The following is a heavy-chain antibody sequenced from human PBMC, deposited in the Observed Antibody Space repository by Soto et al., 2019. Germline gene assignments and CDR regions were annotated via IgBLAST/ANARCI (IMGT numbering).Heavy chain of an antibody. D-gene: IGHD6-13*01. J-gene: IGHJ4*02. V-gene: IGHV3-23*01. CDR3: AKGMRAAAGTVVVDC. CDR1: GFTFSSYA. CDR2: ISGSGGST. Sequence: GGSLRLSCAASGFTFSSYAMSWVRQAQGKGLQWVSGISGSGGSTYDADSVKGRFTISRDNSKNTLYLQMNSLRVEDTAVYYCAKGMRAAAGTVVVDCWGQGTLVTVSS.